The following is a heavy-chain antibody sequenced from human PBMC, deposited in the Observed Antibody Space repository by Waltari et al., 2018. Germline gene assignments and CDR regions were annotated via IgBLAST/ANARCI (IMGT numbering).Heavy chain of an antibody. Sequence: QVQLQQWGAGLLKPSETLSLTCAVYGGSFSGYYWSWIRQPPGKGLEWIGEINHSGSTNYNPARKSRVTISVDTSKNQFSLKLSAVTAADTAVYYCARGRGGSTDYWGQGTLVTVSS. J-gene: IGHJ4*02. CDR2: INHSGST. D-gene: IGHD1-26*01. V-gene: IGHV4-34*01. CDR1: GGSFSGYY. CDR3: ARGRGGSTDY.